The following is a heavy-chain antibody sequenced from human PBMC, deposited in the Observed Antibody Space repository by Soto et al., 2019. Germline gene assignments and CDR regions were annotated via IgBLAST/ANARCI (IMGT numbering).Heavy chain of an antibody. CDR3: ARVAGGAPDY. CDR1: GYTFTSYY. J-gene: IGHJ4*02. V-gene: IGHV1-46*01. CDR2: INPSGGST. D-gene: IGHD1-26*01. Sequence: QVQLVQSGAEVKKPGASVKVSCKASGYTFTSYYMHWVRQAPGQGLEWMGIINPSGGSTSYAQKSQGRVTMPRDTSTSTVYMELSSLRSEDTAVYYCARVAGGAPDYWGQGTLVTVSS.